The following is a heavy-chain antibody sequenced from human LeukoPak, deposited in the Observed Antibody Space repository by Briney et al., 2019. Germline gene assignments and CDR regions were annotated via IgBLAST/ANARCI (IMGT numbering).Heavy chain of an antibody. CDR3: AREGSGVVVPAAIQSWFDP. J-gene: IGHJ5*02. D-gene: IGHD2-2*02. CDR2: INPSGGST. Sequence: GGSLRLSCAGSGFSFGSYGMHWVRQAPGQGLEWMGIINPSGGSTSYAQKFQGRVTMTRDTSTSTVYMELSSLRSEDTAVYYCAREGSGVVVPAAIQSWFDPWGQGTLVTVSS. CDR1: GFSFGSYG. V-gene: IGHV1-46*01.